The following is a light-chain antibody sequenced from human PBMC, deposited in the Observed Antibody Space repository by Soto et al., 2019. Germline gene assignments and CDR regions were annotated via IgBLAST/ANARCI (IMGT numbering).Light chain of an antibody. CDR2: EVS. J-gene: IGLJ1*01. CDR3: SSYTSSSPYV. V-gene: IGLV2-14*01. Sequence: QSALTQPASVSGAPGPSITISFTGTSSDVGGYNYVSWYQQHPGKAPKLMMYEVSNRPSGVSNRFSGSKSCNTASLTISGRHAEDEADYYCSSYTSSSPYVFGTGSKLTVL. CDR1: SSDVGGYNY.